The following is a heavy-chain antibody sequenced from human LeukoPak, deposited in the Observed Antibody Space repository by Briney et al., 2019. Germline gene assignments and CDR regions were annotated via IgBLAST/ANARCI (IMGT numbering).Heavy chain of an antibody. J-gene: IGHJ3*02. D-gene: IGHD3-22*01. CDR2: LYVDGST. CDR1: GLTVSNNY. CDR3: ARRSSTADFDGSGYYSKAFDI. V-gene: IGHV3-66*01. Sequence: PGGSLRLSCAASGLTVSNNYLSWVRQAPGKELEWVSVLYVDGSTYYADSVKGRFTISRDNSKNMMYLQMNSLRAHDTAVYYCARRSSTADFDGSGYYSKAFDIWGQGTMVTVSS.